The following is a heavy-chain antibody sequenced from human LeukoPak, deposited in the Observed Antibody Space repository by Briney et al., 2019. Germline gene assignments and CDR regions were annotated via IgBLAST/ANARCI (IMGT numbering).Heavy chain of an antibody. J-gene: IGHJ4*02. D-gene: IGHD3-16*02. Sequence: SETLSLTCTVCGGSISSDYWSWIRQPPEKGLEWIGCISYRGSTNYNPSLKSRVTISVDTSKNHFSLKLTSVTAADTAVYYCARVRGLGVITPYLDSWGQGTLVSVSS. CDR3: ARVRGLGVITPYLDS. CDR1: GGSISSDY. CDR2: ISYRGST. V-gene: IGHV4-59*08.